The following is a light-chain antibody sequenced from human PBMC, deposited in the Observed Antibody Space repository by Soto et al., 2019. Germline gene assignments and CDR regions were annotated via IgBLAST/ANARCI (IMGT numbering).Light chain of an antibody. J-gene: IGKJ1*01. V-gene: IGKV3-20*01. CDR1: QSVSSSY. CDR2: AAS. CDR3: QQYDYSPRT. Sequence: EIVLTQSPGTLSLSPGERATLSCRASQSVSSSYLAWYQQRPGQAPRVLISAASTRAADIPDRFSGSGSGTDFTLTINRLEPEDFAVYYCQQYDYSPRTFGQGTKVDNK.